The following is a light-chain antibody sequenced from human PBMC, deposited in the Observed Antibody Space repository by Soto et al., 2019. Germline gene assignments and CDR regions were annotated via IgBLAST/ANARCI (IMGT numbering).Light chain of an antibody. CDR3: MGGTHWPLP. J-gene: IGKJ4*01. V-gene: IGKV2-30*02. CDR1: QSLVHSDGNTY. CDR2: KVS. Sequence: DIVMTQSPLSLPVTVGQPASISCRSSQSLVHSDGNTYLNWFQQRPGQSPRRLIYKVSNRDSGVPDRFSGSGSGTDFTLKISRVVAEDVGVYYCMGGTHWPLPFGGGTKVEIK.